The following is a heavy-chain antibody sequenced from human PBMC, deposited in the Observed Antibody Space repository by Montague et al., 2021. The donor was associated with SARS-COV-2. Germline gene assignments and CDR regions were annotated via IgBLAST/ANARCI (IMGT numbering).Heavy chain of an antibody. CDR1: GDSISSFY. D-gene: IGHD2-15*01. J-gene: IGHJ4*02. V-gene: IGHV4-4*07. Sequence: SETLSLTCTVSGDSISSFYWYWIWQPAGKGLEWIGRIYASGGTNYNYSLNSRVNMSVYTSKNQFPLKLNSVTAADTAVYYCGREVVAATPVVDYWGRGTLVTVSS. CDR2: IYASGGT. CDR3: GREVVAATPVVDY.